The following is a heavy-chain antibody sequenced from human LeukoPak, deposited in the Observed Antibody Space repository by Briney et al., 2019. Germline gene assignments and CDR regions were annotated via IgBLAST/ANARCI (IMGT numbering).Heavy chain of an antibody. CDR3: ARADSSIAARLSRSSIFNYYYYMDV. CDR1: GFNFDLYW. CDR2: INQDGSEK. D-gene: IGHD6-6*01. J-gene: IGHJ6*03. Sequence: GGSLRLSCAASGFNFDLYWMTWVRQAPGKGPEWVANINQDGSEKFYVDSVKGRFTISRDNAKNSLYLQLNSLRAEDTAVYYCARADSSIAARLSRSSIFNYYYYMDVWGKGTTVTVSS. V-gene: IGHV3-7*01.